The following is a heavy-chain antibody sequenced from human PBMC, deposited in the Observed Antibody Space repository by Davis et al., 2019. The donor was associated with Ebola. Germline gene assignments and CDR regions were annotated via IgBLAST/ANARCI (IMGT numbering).Heavy chain of an antibody. CDR1: GYTFSVYS. CDR2: INGGNGET. J-gene: IGHJ5*02. V-gene: IGHV1-3*01. Sequence: AASVKVSCKASGYTFSVYSIYWVRQAPGQGLEWMGRINGGNGETKYSQKFQGRVIMTRDTSANMVCMELTSLRPEDTALYYCARASGGLGKYGGSVGPWGQGTLVTVSS. CDR3: ARASGGLGKYGGSVGP. D-gene: IGHD3-16*01.